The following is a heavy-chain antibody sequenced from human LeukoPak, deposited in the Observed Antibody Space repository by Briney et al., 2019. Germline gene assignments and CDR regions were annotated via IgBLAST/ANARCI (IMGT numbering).Heavy chain of an antibody. CDR1: GFTFSNYW. CDR3: AKVDFFAMGKDYFDY. J-gene: IGHJ4*02. CDR2: IKHDGSED. D-gene: IGHD3-3*01. Sequence: GGSLRLSCAASGFTFSNYWMTWVRQAPGKGLEWEANIKHDGSEDYYLDSVKGRFTISRDNAKNSLYLQMNSLRAEDTAVYYCAKVDFFAMGKDYFDYWGQGTLVTVSS. V-gene: IGHV3-7*01.